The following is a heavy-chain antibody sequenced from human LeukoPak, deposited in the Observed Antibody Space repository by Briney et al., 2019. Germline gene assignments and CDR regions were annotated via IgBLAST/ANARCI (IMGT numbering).Heavy chain of an antibody. CDR3: AKRSGYSYGPDDY. J-gene: IGHJ4*02. V-gene: IGHV3-23*01. CDR2: ITGSGGST. Sequence: GGSLRLSCAASGFTFSSYAMSWVRQAPGKGLEWVSSITGSGGSTYYADSVKGRFTISRDNSKNTLDLQMNSLRAEDTAVYYCAKRSGYSYGPDDYWGQGTLVTVSS. CDR1: GFTFSSYA. D-gene: IGHD5-18*01.